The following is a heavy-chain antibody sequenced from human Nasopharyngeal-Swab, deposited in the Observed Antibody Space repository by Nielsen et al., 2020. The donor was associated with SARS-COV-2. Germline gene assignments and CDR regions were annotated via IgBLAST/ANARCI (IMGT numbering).Heavy chain of an antibody. CDR2: ISSNGGST. J-gene: IGHJ4*02. V-gene: IGHV3-64D*08. CDR3: ARDDGQLGDS. CDR1: GFTFSSYA. Sequence: GESLKISCSASGFTFSSYAMHWVRQAPGKGLEYVSAISSNGGSTYYADSVKGRFTISRDNSKNTLYLQMSSLRAEDTAVYYCARDDGQLGDSWGQGTLVTVSS. D-gene: IGHD6-6*01.